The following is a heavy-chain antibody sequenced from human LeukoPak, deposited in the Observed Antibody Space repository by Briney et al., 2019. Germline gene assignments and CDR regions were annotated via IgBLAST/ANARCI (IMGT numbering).Heavy chain of an antibody. V-gene: IGHV1-18*01. CDR2: ISAYNGNT. Sequence: ASVKVSCKASGYTFTSYGISWVRQAPGQGLEWMGWISAYNGNTNYAQKLQGRVTITTDTSTSTAYMELRSLRSDDTAVYYCARVAEYYERRYIRIPSTPDYWGQGTLVTVSS. CDR1: GYTFTSYG. CDR3: ARVAEYYERRYIRIPSTPDY. J-gene: IGHJ4*02. D-gene: IGHD3-22*01.